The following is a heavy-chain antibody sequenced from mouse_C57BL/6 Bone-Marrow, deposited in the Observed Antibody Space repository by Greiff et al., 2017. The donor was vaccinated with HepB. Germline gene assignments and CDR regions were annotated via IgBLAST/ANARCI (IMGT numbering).Heavy chain of an antibody. V-gene: IGHV5-17*01. CDR3: ARWDGNYHWYFDV. Sequence: EVKLMESGGGLVKPGGSLKLSCAASGFTFSDYGMHWVRQAPEKGLEWVAYISSGSSTIYYADTVKGRFTISRDNAKNTLFLQMTSLRSEDTAMYYCARWDGNYHWYFDVWGTGTTVTVSS. D-gene: IGHD2-1*01. J-gene: IGHJ1*03. CDR2: ISSGSSTI. CDR1: GFTFSDYG.